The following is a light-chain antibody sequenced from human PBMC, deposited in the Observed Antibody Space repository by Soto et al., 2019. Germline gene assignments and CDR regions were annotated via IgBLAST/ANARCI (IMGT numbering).Light chain of an antibody. Sequence: DSQMTQSAGALSSSVGGTVTITWRASQCIGTLLAWYQQKPGKAPKLLIYVASSLHSGVPSRFSGSGSGTDFPLTFTSLQPVDFRSYYCQRATSCCFTIGRGTKVEIK. CDR2: VAS. V-gene: IGKV1-12*01. J-gene: IGKJ4*02. CDR3: QRATSCCFT. CDR1: QCIGTL.